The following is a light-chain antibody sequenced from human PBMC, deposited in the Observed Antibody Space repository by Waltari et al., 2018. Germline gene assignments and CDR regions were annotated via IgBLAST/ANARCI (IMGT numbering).Light chain of an antibody. CDR3: MSYTTSTTVI. CDR2: DVN. Sequence: QSALTQPASVSGSPGQSITISCTGTSSSIGAYSYFSWYQQCPGKAPELIIYDVNSRPSGVSSRFSGSKSGTTASLTISGLQFEDEADYYCMSYTTSTTVIFGGGTKLTVL. V-gene: IGLV2-14*03. J-gene: IGLJ2*01. CDR1: SSSIGAYSY.